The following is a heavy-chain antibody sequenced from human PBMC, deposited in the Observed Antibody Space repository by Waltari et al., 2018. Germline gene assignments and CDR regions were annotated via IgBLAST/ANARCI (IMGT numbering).Heavy chain of an antibody. CDR2: IKEDGSQT. CDR3: ARDRGWNTFDY. Sequence: EVQLVESGGNLVQPGGSLRLSCAAYGFTFSSYWITWVRQAPGRGLEWVANIKEDGSQTYYVDSVKGRFTISRDNAKNSLYLQMNSLRAEDTGLYYCARDRGWNTFDYWGQGTLVTVSS. V-gene: IGHV3-7*04. D-gene: IGHD6-19*01. J-gene: IGHJ4*02. CDR1: GFTFSSYW.